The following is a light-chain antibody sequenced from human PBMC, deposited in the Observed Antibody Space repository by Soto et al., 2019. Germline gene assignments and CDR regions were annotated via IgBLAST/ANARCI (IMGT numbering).Light chain of an antibody. J-gene: IGKJ1*01. Sequence: EIVLTQSPGTLSLSPGERATLSCRASQSVXSXXFAWYQQKPGQAPRLLIYGASSRATGIPDRFSGSGSGTXFXXXXXXXXXXXFAVYYCQXXGSSPPWTFGQGTKVEIK. CDR3: QXXGSSPPWT. V-gene: IGKV3-20*01. CDR1: QSVXSXX. CDR2: GAS.